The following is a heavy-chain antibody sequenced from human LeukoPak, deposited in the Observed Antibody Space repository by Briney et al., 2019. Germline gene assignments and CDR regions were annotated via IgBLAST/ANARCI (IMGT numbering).Heavy chain of an antibody. J-gene: IGHJ4*02. CDR2: IYYSGST. CDR3: ASGVLLWFGEAPPRFDY. Sequence: SETLSLTCTVSGGSISSSSYYWGWIRQPPGKGLEWIGSIYYSGSTYYNPSLKGRVTISVDTSKNQSSLKLSSVTAADTAVYYCASGVLLWFGEAPPRFDYWGQGTLVTVSS. V-gene: IGHV4-39*01. CDR1: GGSISSSSYY. D-gene: IGHD3-10*01.